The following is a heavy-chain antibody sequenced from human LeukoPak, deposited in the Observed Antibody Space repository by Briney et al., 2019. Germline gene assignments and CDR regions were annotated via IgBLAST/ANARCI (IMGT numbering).Heavy chain of an antibody. Sequence: GSLRLSCAASGFTFNRYAMHWVRQAPGKGLEWIGHIHSSGTTNYNPSLKSRVTISVDTSKNQFSLKLTSVTAADTAVVYCARQAYGSGSYERPFDFWGQGILVTVSS. J-gene: IGHJ4*02. CDR3: ARQAYGSGSYERPFDF. V-gene: IGHV4-4*09. CDR2: IHSSGTT. D-gene: IGHD3-10*01. CDR1: GFTFNRYA.